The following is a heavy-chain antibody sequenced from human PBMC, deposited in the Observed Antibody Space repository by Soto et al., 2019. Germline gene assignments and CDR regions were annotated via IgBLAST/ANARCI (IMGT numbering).Heavy chain of an antibody. Sequence: SETLSLTCTVFGGSVSSYYWSWIRQSPGKGLEWIGYIYYSGSTKYKPSLMSRVTISVDTSKNQFSLKGSSATAADTAVYYCSRHSSPGYGVYSFDYWGLGALVTVSS. CDR2: IYYSGST. CDR1: GGSVSSYY. CDR3: SRHSSPGYGVYSFDY. J-gene: IGHJ4*02. D-gene: IGHD5-12*01. V-gene: IGHV4-59*08.